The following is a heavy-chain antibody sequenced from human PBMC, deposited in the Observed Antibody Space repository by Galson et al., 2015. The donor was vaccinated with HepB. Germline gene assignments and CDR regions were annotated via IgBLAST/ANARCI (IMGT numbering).Heavy chain of an antibody. CDR3: ARYDFWSGCPFDY. J-gene: IGHJ4*02. CDR1: GFTFSDYY. Sequence: SLRLSCAASGFTFSDYYMSWIRRAPGKGLEWVSYISSSGSTIYYADSVKGRFTISRDNAKNSLYLQMNSLRAEDTAVYYCARYDFWSGCPFDYWGQGTLVTVSS. V-gene: IGHV3-11*01. CDR2: ISSSGSTI. D-gene: IGHD3-3*01.